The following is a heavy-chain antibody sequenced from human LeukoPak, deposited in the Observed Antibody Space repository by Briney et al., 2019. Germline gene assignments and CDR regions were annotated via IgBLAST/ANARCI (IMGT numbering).Heavy chain of an antibody. CDR2: INDSGRT. D-gene: IGHD1-7*01. J-gene: IGHJ6*03. CDR1: GGSFSNYY. V-gene: IGHV4-34*01. Sequence: PSETRSLTCAVYGGSFSNYYWSWIRHPPGKGLEWIGEINDSGRTNYNPSLMSRVTISVDTSKNQFSLRLNSVTATDTAVYYCARRWNYGRNYYIDVWGKGATVSVSS. CDR3: ARRWNYGRNYYIDV.